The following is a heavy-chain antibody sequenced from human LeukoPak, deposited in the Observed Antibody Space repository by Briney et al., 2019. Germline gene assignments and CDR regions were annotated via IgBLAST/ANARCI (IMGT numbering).Heavy chain of an antibody. Sequence: PGGSLRLSCAASGFTFSSYAMNWVRQAPGKGLDCVSRISASGGGAYCADSVKGRFTISRDNSKNTLYLQMNSLRDEDTAVYYCAKELYSAPGFFDSWGQGTLVTVSS. CDR1: GFTFSSYA. J-gene: IGHJ4*02. CDR3: AKELYSAPGFFDS. D-gene: IGHD6-13*01. V-gene: IGHV3-23*01. CDR2: ISASGGGA.